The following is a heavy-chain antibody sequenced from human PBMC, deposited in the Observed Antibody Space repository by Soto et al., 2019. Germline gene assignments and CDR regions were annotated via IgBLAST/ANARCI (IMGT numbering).Heavy chain of an antibody. CDR2: INPNSGGT. CDR1: GYTFTGYY. CDR3: AREDSSSRLSDWFDP. J-gene: IGHJ5*02. V-gene: IGHV1-2*02. Sequence: ASVKVSCKASGYTFTGYYMHWVRQAPGQGLEWMGWINPNSGGTNYAQKFQGRVTMTRDTSISTAYMELSRLRSDDTAVYYCAREDSSSRLSDWFDPWGQGTLVTRLL. D-gene: IGHD6-13*01.